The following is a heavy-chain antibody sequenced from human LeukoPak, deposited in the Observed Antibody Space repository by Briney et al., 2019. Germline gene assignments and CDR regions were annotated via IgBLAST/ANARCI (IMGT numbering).Heavy chain of an antibody. Sequence: SETLSLTCTVSGGSISGYYWSWIRQPPGKGLEWIGEINHSGSTNYNPSLKSRVTISVDTSKNQFSLKLSSVTAADTAVYYCARAPRYSSGWYGGLDAFDIWGQGTMVTVSS. D-gene: IGHD6-19*01. CDR2: INHSGST. CDR1: GGSISGYY. V-gene: IGHV4-34*01. J-gene: IGHJ3*02. CDR3: ARAPRYSSGWYGGLDAFDI.